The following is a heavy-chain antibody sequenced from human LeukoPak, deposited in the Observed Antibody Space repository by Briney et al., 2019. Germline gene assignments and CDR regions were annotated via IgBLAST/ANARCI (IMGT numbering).Heavy chain of an antibody. CDR3: LNSFGFD. CDR2: INSDGSST. CDR1: GFTFSSYW. D-gene: IGHD5-18*01. J-gene: IGHJ4*02. V-gene: IGHV3-74*01. Sequence: GGSLRLSCAASGFTFSSYWMHWVRQAPGKGLVWVSRINSDGSSTSYADSVKGRFTISRDNAVKSLYLQLNSLRAEDTAVYYCLNSFGFDWGQGTLVTVSS.